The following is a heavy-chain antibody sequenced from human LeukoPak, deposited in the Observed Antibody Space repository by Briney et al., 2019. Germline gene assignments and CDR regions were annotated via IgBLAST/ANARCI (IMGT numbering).Heavy chain of an antibody. Sequence: PSQTLSLTCTVSGGSISGNAYYWTWIRQHPGKGLEWIGYIYDIGSTSYNPSLESRVTISVDTSKTQFSLRLSSVTAADTALYYCARGHGDYYMDVWGKGTTVTVSS. D-gene: IGHD4-17*01. CDR1: GGSISGNAYY. CDR3: ARGHGDYYMDV. CDR2: IYDIGST. V-gene: IGHV4-31*03. J-gene: IGHJ6*03.